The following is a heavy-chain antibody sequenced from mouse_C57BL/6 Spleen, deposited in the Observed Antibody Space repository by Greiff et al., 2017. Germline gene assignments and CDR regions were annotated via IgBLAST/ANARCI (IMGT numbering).Heavy chain of an antibody. J-gene: IGHJ3*01. CDR2: ISYDGSN. V-gene: IGHV3-6*01. CDR1: GYSINSGYY. Sequence: ESGPGLVKPSQSLSLTCSVTGYSINSGYYWNWIRQFPGNKLECMGYISYDGSNNYNPSLKNRIPITRDTSKNQLFLKLNSVTTEGTATYYCARGIPFAYWGQGTLVTVSA. CDR3: ARGIPFAY.